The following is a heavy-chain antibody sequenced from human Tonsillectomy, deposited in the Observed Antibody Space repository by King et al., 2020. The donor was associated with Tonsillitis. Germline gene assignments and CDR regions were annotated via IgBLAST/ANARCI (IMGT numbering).Heavy chain of an antibody. CDR2: IYTSGST. CDR1: GGSISSGSYY. Sequence: QLKESGPGLVKPSQTLSLTCAVSGGSISSGSYYWSWIRQPAGKGLEWIGRIYTSGSTNYNPSLKSRVTMSVDTSKNQFSLKVTSVTAADTAVYYCARGDSSSWGWVDPWGQGTLVTVSS. CDR3: ARGDSSSWGWVDP. D-gene: IGHD6-13*01. V-gene: IGHV4-61*02. J-gene: IGHJ5*02.